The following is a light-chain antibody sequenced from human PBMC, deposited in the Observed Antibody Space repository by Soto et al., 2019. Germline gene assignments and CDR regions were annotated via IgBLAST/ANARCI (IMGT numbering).Light chain of an antibody. CDR3: QQSHNHPRT. CDR1: QNIINY. Sequence: DIQMTQSPSSLSASVGDRVTITCRASQNIINYLNWYQQKPGKAPNLLIYAASSLQSGVPSRFSGSGSATDFTLTISSLQPEDFATYYCQQSHNHPRTFGQGTKVEIK. J-gene: IGKJ1*01. V-gene: IGKV1-39*01. CDR2: AAS.